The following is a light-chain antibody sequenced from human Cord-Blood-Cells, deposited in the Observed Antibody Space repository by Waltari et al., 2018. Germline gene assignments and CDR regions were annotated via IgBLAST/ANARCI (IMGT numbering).Light chain of an antibody. V-gene: IGLV2-14*01. Sequence: QSALTQPASVSGSPGQSLPIPCTGTSSDVGGSNYVSWYQQHPGKAPKLMIYDVSNRPSGVSNRFSGYKSGNTASLTISGLQAEDEADYYCSSYTSSSTVVFGGGTKLTVL. J-gene: IGLJ2*01. CDR2: DVS. CDR3: SSYTSSSTVV. CDR1: SSDVGGSNY.